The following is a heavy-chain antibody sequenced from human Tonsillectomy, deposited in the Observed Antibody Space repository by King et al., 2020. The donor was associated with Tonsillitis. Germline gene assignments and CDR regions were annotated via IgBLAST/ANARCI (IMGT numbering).Heavy chain of an antibody. D-gene: IGHD3-22*01. CDR1: GGSFSGYY. J-gene: IGHJ3*02. CDR2: INHSGST. Sequence: QVQLQQWGAGLLKPSETLSLTCAVYGGSFSGYYWSWIRQPPGKGLEWIGEINHSGSTNYNPSLKSRVTISLDTSQNQFSLKLSSVTAADTAVYYCARVTYSDYYDMRHAFDIWGQGTMVTVSS. CDR3: ARVTYSDYYDMRHAFDI. V-gene: IGHV4-34*01.